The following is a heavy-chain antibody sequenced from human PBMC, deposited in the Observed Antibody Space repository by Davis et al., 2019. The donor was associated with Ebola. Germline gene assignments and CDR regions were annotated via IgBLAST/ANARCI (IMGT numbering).Heavy chain of an antibody. CDR1: GGSFSYYY. CDR2: IYYSGST. V-gene: IGHV4-39*01. D-gene: IGHD3-22*01. J-gene: IGHJ4*02. Sequence: MPSETLSLTCAVYGGSFSYYYWSWIRQPPGKGLEWIGSIYYSGSTYYNPSLKSRVTISVDTSKNQFSLKLSSVTAADTAVYYCAGQDRGLGYWGQGTLVTVSS. CDR3: AGQDRGLGY.